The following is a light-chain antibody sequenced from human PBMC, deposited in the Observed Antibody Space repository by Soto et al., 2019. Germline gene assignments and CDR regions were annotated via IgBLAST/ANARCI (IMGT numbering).Light chain of an antibody. V-gene: IGKV1-39*01. Sequence: DVQMTQSPSSLSASIGDRVTITCRASQTVTFYLNWYQQKPGRAPELLIYYASTLQGGVPSRFSGSGSGTDFTLTISSLQPEDFATYYCQQSYTTPTFGQGTKVEIK. CDR2: YAS. J-gene: IGKJ1*01. CDR1: QTVTFY. CDR3: QQSYTTPT.